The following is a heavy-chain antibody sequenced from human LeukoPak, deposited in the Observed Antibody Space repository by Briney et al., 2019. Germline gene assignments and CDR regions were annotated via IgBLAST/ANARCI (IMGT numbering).Heavy chain of an antibody. D-gene: IGHD6-19*01. J-gene: IGHJ6*02. V-gene: IGHV1-46*01. CDR3: ARGKSSVWPVGLCMDV. Sequence: GASVKVSLKASGYTFTSYYMHWVRQAPGQGLEWMGLINPSAGTTTYAQKFQGRVTVTRDTSTSTVYMDLSSLKSEDTAVYYCARGKSSVWPVGLCMDVWDQGTTVTVSS. CDR1: GYTFTSYY. CDR2: INPSAGTT.